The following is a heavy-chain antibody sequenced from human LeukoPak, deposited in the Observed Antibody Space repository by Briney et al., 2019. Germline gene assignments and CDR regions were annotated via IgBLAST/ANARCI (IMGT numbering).Heavy chain of an antibody. J-gene: IGHJ4*02. CDR3: ANSYGYSDY. CDR1: GFTFSSYA. Sequence: GGSLRLSCAASGFTFSSYAMSWVRQAPGKGLEWVSAISGSGGSTYYADSVKGRLTISRENSKNTLYLQMNSLRAEDTAVYYCANSYGYSDYWGQGTLVTVSS. V-gene: IGHV3-23*01. CDR2: ISGSGGST. D-gene: IGHD5-18*01.